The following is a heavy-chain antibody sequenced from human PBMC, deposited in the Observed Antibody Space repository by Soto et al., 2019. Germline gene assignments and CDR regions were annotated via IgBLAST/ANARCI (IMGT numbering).Heavy chain of an antibody. J-gene: IGHJ4*02. CDR1: GGSISSYD. CDR2: IYYSGST. V-gene: IGHV4-59*01. Sequence: SETLSLTYTVFGGSISSYDWSWIRQPPGKGLEWIGYIYYSGSTNYNPSLKSRVTISVDTSKNQFSLKLSSVTAADTAVYYCARVVGSSSSGSLIDYWGQGTLVTVSS. CDR3: ARVVGSSSSGSLIDY. D-gene: IGHD6-6*01.